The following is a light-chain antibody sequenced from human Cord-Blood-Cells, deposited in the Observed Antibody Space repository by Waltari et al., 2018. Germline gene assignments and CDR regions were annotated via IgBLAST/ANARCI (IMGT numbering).Light chain of an antibody. J-gene: IGKJ4*01. CDR1: QSLLHSNGYNY. Sequence: DMVMTQSPLSLPVTPGEPASISCRSSQSLLHSNGYNYLDCYLQKPGQSPQLLIHLGSNRASGVPDRFSGSGSGTDFTLKISRVEAEDVGVYYCMQALQTPLTFGGGTKVEIK. CDR3: MQALQTPLT. CDR2: LGS. V-gene: IGKV2-28*01.